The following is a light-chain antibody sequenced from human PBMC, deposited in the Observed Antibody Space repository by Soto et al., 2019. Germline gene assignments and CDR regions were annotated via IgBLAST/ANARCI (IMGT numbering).Light chain of an antibody. V-gene: IGKV3-20*01. Sequence: EIVLTQFPDSLSVSPGERATLSCRASQSVSRNNFAWYQQKPGQAPRLLIYAASTRLTGIPDRFSGSGSGTDFTLTISRLETEDFAVYYCQHYANSLWTFGQGTKVEIK. CDR3: QHYANSLWT. CDR1: QSVSRNN. CDR2: AAS. J-gene: IGKJ1*01.